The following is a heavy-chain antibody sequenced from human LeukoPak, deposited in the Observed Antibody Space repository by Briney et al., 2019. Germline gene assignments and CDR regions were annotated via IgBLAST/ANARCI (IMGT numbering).Heavy chain of an antibody. CDR2: ISSSSSYI. V-gene: IGHV3-21*04. CDR3: ARDSHSGAFDI. Sequence: GGSLRLSCAASGFTFSSYSMNWVRQAPGKGLEWVSSISSSSSYIYYAVSVKGRFTISRDNAKNTLYLQMNSLRAEDTAVYYCARDSHSGAFDIWGQGTMVTVSS. D-gene: IGHD2-15*01. J-gene: IGHJ3*02. CDR1: GFTFSSYS.